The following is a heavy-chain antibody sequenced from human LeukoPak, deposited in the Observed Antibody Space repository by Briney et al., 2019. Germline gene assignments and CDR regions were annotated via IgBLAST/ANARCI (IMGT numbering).Heavy chain of an antibody. V-gene: IGHV3-23*01. Sequence: PGGSLRLSCAASGFTFNNYVMSWVRQAPGKGLEWVSAISGSGVTTHYAGSVKGRFSISRDNSKNTLYLQMNSLRAEDTALYYCAKKVVVGATSPYSDFQDWGQGTLVTVSS. D-gene: IGHD1-26*01. CDR1: GFTFNNYV. J-gene: IGHJ1*01. CDR3: AKKVVVGATSPYSDFQD. CDR2: ISGSGVTT.